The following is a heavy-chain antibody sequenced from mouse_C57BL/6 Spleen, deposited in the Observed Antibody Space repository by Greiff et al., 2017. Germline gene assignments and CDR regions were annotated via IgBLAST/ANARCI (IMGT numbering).Heavy chain of an antibody. Sequence: EVKLVESEGGLVQPGSSMKLSCTASGFTFSDYYMAWVRQVPEKGLEWVANINYDGSSTYYLDSLKSRFIISRDIAKNILYLQMSSLKSEDTATYYCARETGTGGFDYWGQGTTLTVSS. V-gene: IGHV5-16*01. CDR3: ARETGTGGFDY. CDR1: GFTFSDYY. CDR2: INYDGSST. D-gene: IGHD4-1*01. J-gene: IGHJ2*01.